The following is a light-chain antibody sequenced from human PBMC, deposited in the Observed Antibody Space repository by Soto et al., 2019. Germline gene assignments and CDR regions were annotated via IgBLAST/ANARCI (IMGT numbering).Light chain of an antibody. J-gene: IGKJ1*01. Sequence: DIQMTQSPSTLSASVGDRVTITCRASQGISSWLAWYQQKPGKAPKLLTYKASTLQSGVPSRFSGSGSGTEFTLAISSLQPDDSATYYCQQYNDNWTFGQGTKVEIK. CDR1: QGISSW. V-gene: IGKV1-5*03. CDR2: KAS. CDR3: QQYNDNWT.